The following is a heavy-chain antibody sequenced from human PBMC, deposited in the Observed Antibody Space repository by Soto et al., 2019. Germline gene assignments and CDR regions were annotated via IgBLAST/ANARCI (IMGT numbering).Heavy chain of an antibody. V-gene: IGHV1-18*01. Sequence: QVQLVQSGAEVKKPGASVKVSCKASGYTFTSYGISWVRQAPGQGLEWMGWISAYNGNTNYAQKLQGRGTMNTDTTTSTAYMELRRLRSDDTAVYYCARTVAARPTGRFDYWGQGTLVTVSS. CDR1: GYTFTSYG. CDR3: ARTVAARPTGRFDY. J-gene: IGHJ4*02. CDR2: ISAYNGNT. D-gene: IGHD6-6*01.